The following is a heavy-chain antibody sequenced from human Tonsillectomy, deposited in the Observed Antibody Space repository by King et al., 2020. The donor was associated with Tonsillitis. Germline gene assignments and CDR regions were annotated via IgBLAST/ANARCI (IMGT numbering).Heavy chain of an antibody. D-gene: IGHD3-10*01. CDR3: ARAYYGSGSYLDV. V-gene: IGHV4-59*08. CDR1: GASISSYF. Sequence: VQLQELGPGLVKPSETLSLTCTVSGASISSYFWSWIRQPPGKGLEWIGYIYYTGSTNYNPSLKSRVTISIDTSKDQFSLRLSSVTAADTAVYYCARAYYGSGSYLDVWGKGTTVTVSS. J-gene: IGHJ6*03. CDR2: IYYTGST.